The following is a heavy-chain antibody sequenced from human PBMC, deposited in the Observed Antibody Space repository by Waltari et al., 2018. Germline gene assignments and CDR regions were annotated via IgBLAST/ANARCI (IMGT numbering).Heavy chain of an antibody. CDR2: IYHTGSS. D-gene: IGHD3-10*01. V-gene: IGHV4-38-2*02. J-gene: IGHJ6*02. CDR3: ARYLGSETHFGLDV. CDR1: GHSVNNDFY. Sequence: QVQLRESGPGLVRSSETLSLTCTVSGHSVNNDFYWAWIRQSPGGGLEWIASIYHTGSSHYNSSLKSRVSISTDMSTKQFFLTLTHLTAADTAVDYCARYLGSETHFGLDVWGQGTTVTVSS.